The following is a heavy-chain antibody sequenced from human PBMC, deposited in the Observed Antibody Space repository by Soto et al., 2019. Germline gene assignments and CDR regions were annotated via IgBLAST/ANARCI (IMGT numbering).Heavy chain of an antibody. CDR1: GGTFSSYA. CDR3: AREIRSTNAFDI. D-gene: IGHD1-26*01. CDR2: IIPIFGTA. J-gene: IGHJ3*02. V-gene: IGHV1-69*13. Sequence: SVKVSCKASGGTFSSYAISWVRQAPGQGLEWMGGIIPIFGTANYAQKFQGRVTITADESTSTAYMELSSLRSEDTAVYYCAREIRSTNAFDIWGQGTMVTVSS.